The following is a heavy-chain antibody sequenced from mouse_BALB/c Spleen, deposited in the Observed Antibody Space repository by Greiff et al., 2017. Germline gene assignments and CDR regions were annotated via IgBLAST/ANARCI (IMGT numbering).Heavy chain of an antibody. CDR2: INPGSGGT. CDR3: AIYDYDVVDY. J-gene: IGHJ2*01. Sequence: VQLQQSGAELVRPGTSVKVSCKASGYAFTNYLIEWVKQRPGQGLEWIGVINPGSGGTNYNEKFKGKATLTADKSSSTAYMQLSSLTSDDSAVYFCAIYDYDVVDYWGQGTTLTVSS. CDR1: GYAFTNYL. D-gene: IGHD2-4*01. V-gene: IGHV1-54*01.